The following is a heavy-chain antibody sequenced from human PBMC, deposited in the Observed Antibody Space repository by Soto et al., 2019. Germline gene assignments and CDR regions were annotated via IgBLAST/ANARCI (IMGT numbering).Heavy chain of an antibody. V-gene: IGHV3-74*01. CDR2: INSDGSTT. CDR3: ESAASGWTMTREY. D-gene: IGHD6-19*01. J-gene: IGHJ4*02. CDR1: GLTFSSHW. Sequence: EVQLVESGGGLLQPGGSLRLSCVASGLTFSSHWVHWVRQAPGKGLVWVSGINSDGSTTAYADSVKGRFTISRDNAKNMLYLQMTRLRTEVRVVYYCESAASGWTMTREYWGQGTLVTVSS.